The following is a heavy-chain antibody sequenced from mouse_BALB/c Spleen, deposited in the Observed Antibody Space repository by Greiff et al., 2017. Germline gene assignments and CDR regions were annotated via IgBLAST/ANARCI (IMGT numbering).Heavy chain of an antibody. V-gene: IGHV5-6-3*01. CDR2: INSNGGST. CDR1: GFTFSSYG. D-gene: IGHD1-2*01. J-gene: IGHJ4*01. Sequence: EVKLMESGGGLVQPGGSLKLSCAASGFTFSSYGMSWVRQTPDKRLELVATINSNGGSTYYPDSVKGRFTISRDNAKNTLYLQMSSLKSEDTAMYYCARDLLLRLRAMDYWGQGTSVTVSS. CDR3: ARDLLLRLRAMDY.